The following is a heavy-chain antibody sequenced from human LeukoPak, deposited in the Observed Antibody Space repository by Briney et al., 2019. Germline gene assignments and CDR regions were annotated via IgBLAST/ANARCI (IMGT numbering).Heavy chain of an antibody. D-gene: IGHD3-10*01. CDR1: GYTFNRHD. V-gene: IGHV1-8*03. J-gene: IGHJ4*02. Sequence: ASVKVSCKASGYTFNRHDINWVRQATGQGLEWMGWMNPKNGNTAYAQNFQGRVTFARDTSISTAYMELSNLRSDDTAVYYCARETTTSDGVFDSWGQGTLVIVSS. CDR2: MNPKNGNT. CDR3: ARETTTSDGVFDS.